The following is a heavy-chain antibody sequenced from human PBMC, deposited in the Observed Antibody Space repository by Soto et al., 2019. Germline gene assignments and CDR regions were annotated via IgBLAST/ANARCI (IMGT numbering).Heavy chain of an antibody. D-gene: IGHD3-22*01. CDR2: IYHSGST. J-gene: IGHJ4*02. CDR1: GGSISSGGYS. CDR3: TYYDSSGYYLTY. V-gene: IGHV4-30-2*01. Sequence: SETLSLTCAVSGGSISSGGYSWSWIRQPPGKGLEWIGYIYHSGSTDYNPSLESRVTISVDTSKNQFSLKLSSVTAADTAVYYCTYYDSSGYYLTYWGQGTLVTVSS.